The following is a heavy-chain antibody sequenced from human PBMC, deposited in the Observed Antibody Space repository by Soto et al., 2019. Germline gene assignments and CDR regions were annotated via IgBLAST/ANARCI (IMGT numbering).Heavy chain of an antibody. CDR3: ARGGIAAAGNWFDP. V-gene: IGHV3-53*04. J-gene: IGHJ5*02. CDR1: GFTVSSNY. Sequence: GGSLRLSCAASGFTVSSNYMSWVRQAPGKGLEWVSVIYSGGSTYYADSVKGRFTISRHNSKNKLYLQMNSLRAEDTAVYYCARGGIAAAGNWFDPWGQGTLVTVSS. CDR2: IYSGGST. D-gene: IGHD6-13*01.